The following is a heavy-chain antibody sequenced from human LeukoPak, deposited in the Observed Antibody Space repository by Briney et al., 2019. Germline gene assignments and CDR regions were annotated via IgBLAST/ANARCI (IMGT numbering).Heavy chain of an antibody. D-gene: IGHD2-2*01. V-gene: IGHV3-23*01. Sequence: GGSLRLSCAASGFTFNNYAMNWVRQAPGKGLEWVSALSGGAGRTYYADSVKGRFTISRDNSKNTLYLQMNSLRAEDTAIYYCAKEVVPGTSRSFDYWGQGTLVTVSS. CDR2: LSGGAGRT. J-gene: IGHJ4*02. CDR1: GFTFNNYA. CDR3: AKEVVPGTSRSFDY.